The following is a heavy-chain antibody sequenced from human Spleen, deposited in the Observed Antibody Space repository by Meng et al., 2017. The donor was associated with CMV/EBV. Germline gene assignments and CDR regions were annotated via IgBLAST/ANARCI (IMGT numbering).Heavy chain of an antibody. J-gene: IGHJ3*01. CDR2: IWYDGSNK. Sequence: GESLKISCAASGFTFSNNYMHWVRQAPGKGLEWVAIIWYDGSNKYYGESVKGRFTISRDNYKNTLYLQMNTVRAEDTAVYYCAKALGVTHALALWGRGTMVTVSS. CDR1: GFTFSNNY. D-gene: IGHD2-15*01. V-gene: IGHV3-33*06. CDR3: AKALGVTHALAL.